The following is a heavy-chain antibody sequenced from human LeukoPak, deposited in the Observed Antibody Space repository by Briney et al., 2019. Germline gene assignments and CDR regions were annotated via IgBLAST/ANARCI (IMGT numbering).Heavy chain of an antibody. CDR2: ISSSSSDI. D-gene: IGHD3-10*01. V-gene: IGHV3-21*01. CDR3: ARCGDGLPCDFDY. J-gene: IGHJ4*02. CDR1: GFTFSSYS. Sequence: GGSLRLCCAASGFTFSSYSMNWVRQGPGKGLECVSSISSSSSDIYYADAVKGRFTISRDNAKNSLYLQMNSLRAEDTAMYYCARCGDGLPCDFDYWGQGTLLTVSS.